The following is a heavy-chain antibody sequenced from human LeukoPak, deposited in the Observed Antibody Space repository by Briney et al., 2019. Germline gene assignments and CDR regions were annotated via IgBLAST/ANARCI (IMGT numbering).Heavy chain of an antibody. CDR1: GGSISSGDYY. CDR3: ARDWDSNWFDP. CDR2: IYHSAHT. Sequence: SQTLSLTCTVSGGSISSGDYYWSWLRQPPGTGLEWIRYIYHSAHTYYNPSLKSRVSISVDTSKNQFSLKLSSVTAADTAVYYCARDWDSNWFDPWGQGTLVTVSS. D-gene: IGHD1-26*01. J-gene: IGHJ5*02. V-gene: IGHV4-30-4*01.